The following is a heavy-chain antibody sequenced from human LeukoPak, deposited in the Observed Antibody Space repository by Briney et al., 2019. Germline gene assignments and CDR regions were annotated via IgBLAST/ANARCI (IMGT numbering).Heavy chain of an antibody. D-gene: IGHD5-24*01. Sequence: GGSLRLSCAASGFTFSAYSMNWVRQAPGKGLEWVSSISTSSSYIYYADSVKGRFTVSRDNAKNSLFLQMNSLRAEDTALYYCARDREMGAIRNGFDVWGQGTIVSVSS. CDR1: GFTFSAYS. CDR3: ARDREMGAIRNGFDV. J-gene: IGHJ3*01. CDR2: ISTSSSYI. V-gene: IGHV3-21*01.